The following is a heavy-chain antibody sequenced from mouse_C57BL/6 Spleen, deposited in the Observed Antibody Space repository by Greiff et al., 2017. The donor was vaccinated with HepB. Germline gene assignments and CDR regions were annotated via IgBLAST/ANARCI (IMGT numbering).Heavy chain of an antibody. CDR1: GYAFSSYW. V-gene: IGHV1-80*01. Sequence: VQLQQSGAELVKPGASVKISCKASGYAFSSYWMNWVKQRPGKGLEWIGQIYPGDGDTNYNGKFKGKATLTADKSSSTAYMQLSSLTSEDSAVYFCARSDGYYPCDFDYWGQGTTLTVSS. CDR2: IYPGDGDT. D-gene: IGHD2-3*01. CDR3: ARSDGYYPCDFDY. J-gene: IGHJ2*01.